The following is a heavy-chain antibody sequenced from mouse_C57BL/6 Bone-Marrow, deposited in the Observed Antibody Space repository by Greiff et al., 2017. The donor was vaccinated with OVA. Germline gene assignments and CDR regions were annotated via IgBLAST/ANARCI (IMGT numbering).Heavy chain of an antibody. CDR1: GYTFTSYW. CDR3: ARRIIGTHYGSSYDAMDY. Sequence: QVQLKQPGAELVKPGASVKLSCKASGYTFTSYWMHWVKQRPGQGLEWIGEINPSNGRTNYNEKFKSKATLTVDKSSSTAYMQLSSLTSEDSAVYYCARRIIGTHYGSSYDAMDYWGQGTSVTVSS. D-gene: IGHD1-1*01. V-gene: IGHV1S81*02. J-gene: IGHJ4*01. CDR2: INPSNGRT.